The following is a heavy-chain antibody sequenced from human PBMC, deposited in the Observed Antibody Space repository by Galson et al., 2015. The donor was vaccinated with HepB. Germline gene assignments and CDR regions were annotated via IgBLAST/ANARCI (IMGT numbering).Heavy chain of an antibody. D-gene: IGHD2-2*01. J-gene: IGHJ4*02. CDR2: INSDGSST. Sequence: SLRLSCAASGFTFSSYWMHWVRQAPGKGLVWVSRINSDGSSTSYADSVKGRFTISRDNAKNTLYLQMNSLRAEDTAVYYCARGLVVVPAAHDYWGQGALVTVSS. V-gene: IGHV3-74*01. CDR3: ARGLVVVPAAHDY. CDR1: GFTFSSYW.